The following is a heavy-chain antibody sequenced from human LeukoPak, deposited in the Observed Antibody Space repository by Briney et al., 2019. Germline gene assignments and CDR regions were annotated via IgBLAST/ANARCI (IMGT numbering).Heavy chain of an antibody. CDR2: INPSGGSA. Sequence: ASVKVSCKASGYTFTSYYMHWVRQAPGQGLEWMGIINPSGGSASYAQKFQGRVTMTRDTSTSTVYMELSSLRSEDTAVYYCGLGLLERFDYWGQGTLVTVSS. CDR3: GLGLLERFDY. J-gene: IGHJ4*02. CDR1: GYTFTSYY. V-gene: IGHV1-46*01. D-gene: IGHD1-26*01.